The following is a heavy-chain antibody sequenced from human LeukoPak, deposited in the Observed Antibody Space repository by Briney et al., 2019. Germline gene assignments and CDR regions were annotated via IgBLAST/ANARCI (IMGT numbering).Heavy chain of an antibody. V-gene: IGHV3-48*01. CDR2: ISSSGSTI. Sequence: GGSLRLSCAASGFTFSSYSMNWVRQAPGKGLEWVSYISSSGSTIYYADSVKGRFTIRRDNGKNSLYLQMNSLRAEDTAVYYCARDRPTIVVVPAAIIVPDAFDIWGQGTMVTVSS. D-gene: IGHD2-2*01. J-gene: IGHJ3*02. CDR3: ARDRPTIVVVPAAIIVPDAFDI. CDR1: GFTFSSYS.